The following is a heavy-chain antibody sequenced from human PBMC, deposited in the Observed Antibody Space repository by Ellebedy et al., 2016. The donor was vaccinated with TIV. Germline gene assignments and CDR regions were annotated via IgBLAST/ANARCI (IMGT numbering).Heavy chain of an antibody. CDR3: MRPPYPPEGFDV. Sequence: KVSCKGSGYSFAKYWIGWVRQMPGKGLEWMGMIYPGDSDTRYSPSFQGQVTISVDKSIATAFLQWSSLKASDTAIYYCMRPPYPPEGFDVWGQGTKVTVSP. CDR2: IYPGDSDT. CDR1: GYSFAKYW. J-gene: IGHJ3*01. V-gene: IGHV5-51*01.